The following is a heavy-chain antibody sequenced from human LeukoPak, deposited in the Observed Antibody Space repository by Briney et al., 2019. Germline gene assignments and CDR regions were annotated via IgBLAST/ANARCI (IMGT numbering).Heavy chain of an antibody. J-gene: IGHJ4*02. CDR3: ARAGDY. CDR1: VFTFSSYA. V-gene: IGHV3-30-3*01. CDR2: ISYDGSNK. Sequence: PGGSLRLSCAASVFTFSSYAMHWVRQAPGKGLEWVAVISYDGSNKYYADSVKGRFTISRDNSKNTLYLQTNSLRAEDTAVYYCARAGDYWGQGTLVTVSS.